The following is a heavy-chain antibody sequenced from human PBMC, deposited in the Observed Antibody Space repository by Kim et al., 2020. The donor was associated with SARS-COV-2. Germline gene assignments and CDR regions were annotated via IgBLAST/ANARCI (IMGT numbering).Heavy chain of an antibody. V-gene: IGHV1-69*13. D-gene: IGHD3-10*01. J-gene: IGHJ6*02. CDR1: GGTFSSYA. Sequence: SVKVSCKASGGTFSSYAISWVRQAPGQGLEWMGGIIPIFGTANYAQKFQGRVTITADESTSTAYMELSSLRSEDTAVYYCARPPTYYYGSGSYLRDYYYGMDVWGQGTTVTVSS. CDR3: ARPPTYYYGSGSYLRDYYYGMDV. CDR2: IIPIFGTA.